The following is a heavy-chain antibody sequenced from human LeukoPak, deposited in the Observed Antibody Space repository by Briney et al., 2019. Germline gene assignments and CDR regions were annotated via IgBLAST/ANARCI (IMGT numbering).Heavy chain of an antibody. D-gene: IGHD2-2*01. V-gene: IGHV1-69*01. CDR3: ARGEGQYQLLLGY. CDR1: GGTFSSYA. Sequence: SVKVSCKASGGTFSSYAISWVRQAPGPGLEWMGGIIPIFGTANYAQKFQGRVTITADESTSTAYMELSSLRSEDTAVYYCARGEGQYQLLLGYWGQGTLVTVSS. J-gene: IGHJ4*02. CDR2: IIPIFGTA.